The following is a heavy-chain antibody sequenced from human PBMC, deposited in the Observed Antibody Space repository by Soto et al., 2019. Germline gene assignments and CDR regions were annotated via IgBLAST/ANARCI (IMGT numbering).Heavy chain of an antibody. CDR2: IYHSGST. Sequence: SETLSLTCAVSGYSITNGYYWGWIRQPPGMGLEWIGSIYHSGSTSYNPSLRSRVTISVVTSKNQFSLKLRSVTAADTAMYYCAKVGGGGPVTAVIGRFDSWRQGTQVTVSS. CDR3: AKVGGGGPVTAVIGRFDS. J-gene: IGHJ4*02. V-gene: IGHV4-38-2*01. D-gene: IGHD2-21*01. CDR1: GYSITNGYY.